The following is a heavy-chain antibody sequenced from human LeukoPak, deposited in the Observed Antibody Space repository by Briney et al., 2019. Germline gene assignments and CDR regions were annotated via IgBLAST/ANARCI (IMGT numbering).Heavy chain of an antibody. V-gene: IGHV4-59*12. D-gene: IGHD4-17*01. CDR1: GGSISSYY. CDR2: IYYSGST. Sequence: PSETLSLTCTVSGGSISSYYWGWIRQPPGKGLEWIGYIYYSGSTNYNPSLKSRVSISVDKFKNQFSLKLSSVTAADTAVYYCARDLDSGYGVYLDIWGRGTLVTVSS. CDR3: ARDLDSGYGVYLDI. J-gene: IGHJ2*01.